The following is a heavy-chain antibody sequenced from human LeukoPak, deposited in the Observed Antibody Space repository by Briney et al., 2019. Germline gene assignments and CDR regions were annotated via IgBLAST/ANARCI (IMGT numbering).Heavy chain of an antibody. CDR1: GFTLSSTW. CDR2: IKQDGSDE. J-gene: IGHJ4*02. Sequence: GGSLRLSCAASGFTLSSTWMSWVRQAPGKGLEWVANIKQDGSDEYYLDSVKGRFIISRDNGKNSLYLQMSTLTPEDPAVYYCARQPVGFWSGYYQYYFDHWGQGVLVTVSS. V-gene: IGHV3-7*01. D-gene: IGHD3-3*01. CDR3: ARQPVGFWSGYYQYYFDH.